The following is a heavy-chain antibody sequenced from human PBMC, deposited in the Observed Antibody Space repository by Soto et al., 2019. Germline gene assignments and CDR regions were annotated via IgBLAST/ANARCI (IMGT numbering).Heavy chain of an antibody. V-gene: IGHV3-23*01. CDR2: ISSSGEST. Sequence: GGSLRLSCAASGFTFSNNAMSWVRQAPGEGLEWVSTISSSGESTAYADAVKGRFTISRDFSKNTVFLHMDSLRAEDTAVYYCAKDRDYPRDYFHYWGQGTLVTVSS. D-gene: IGHD3-10*01. CDR1: GFTFSNNA. CDR3: AKDRDYPRDYFHY. J-gene: IGHJ4*02.